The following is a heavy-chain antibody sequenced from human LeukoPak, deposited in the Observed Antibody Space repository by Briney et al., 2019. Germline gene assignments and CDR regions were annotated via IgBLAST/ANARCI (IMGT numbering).Heavy chain of an antibody. D-gene: IGHD3-22*01. CDR1: GDSIIGYY. Sequence: SETLSLTCSVSGDSIIGYYWGWIRQPPGMGLEWIGNIYYTENTYHNSPLKSRVTISLDTSKNQFSLKLSSVTAADTAVYYCATPDNSGNYYLYWGQGTLVTVSS. CDR3: ATPDNSGNYYLY. J-gene: IGHJ4*02. V-gene: IGHV4-59*04. CDR2: IYYTENT.